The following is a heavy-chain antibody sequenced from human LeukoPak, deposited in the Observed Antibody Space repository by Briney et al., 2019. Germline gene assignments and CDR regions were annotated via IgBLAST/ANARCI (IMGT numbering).Heavy chain of an antibody. CDR1: GFPFNDYN. J-gene: IGHJ4*02. CDR2: ISSKSSLK. D-gene: IGHD6-6*01. CDR3: ARDSSLAPYHLDY. V-gene: IGHV3-48*01. Sequence: GGSLRLSCAASGFPFNDYNINWVRQAPGKGLAWVAFISSKSSLKYYAESVKGRFTISRDSAKNSIFLQMDSLRVDDTAVYYCARDSSLAPYHLDYWGQGTLVTVSS.